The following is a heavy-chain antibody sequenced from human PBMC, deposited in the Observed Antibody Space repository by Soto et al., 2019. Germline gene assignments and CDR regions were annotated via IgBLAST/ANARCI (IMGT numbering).Heavy chain of an antibody. D-gene: IGHD2-15*01. CDR3: EKGRVVVVAAQFNTGYGMDV. J-gene: IGHJ6*02. Sequence: EVQLLESGGGLVQPGGSLRLSCAASGFTFSSYAMSWVRQAPGKGLEWVSALSGSGGSTYYADSVKGRFTISRDNSKNTLYLQMNSLRAEDTAVYYCEKGRVVVVAAQFNTGYGMDVWGQGTTVTVSS. CDR2: LSGSGGST. V-gene: IGHV3-23*01. CDR1: GFTFSSYA.